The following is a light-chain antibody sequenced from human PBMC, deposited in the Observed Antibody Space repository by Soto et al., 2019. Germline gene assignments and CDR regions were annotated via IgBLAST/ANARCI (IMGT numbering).Light chain of an antibody. CDR1: QSVSSSY. J-gene: IGKJ4*01. CDR3: QQRSNWPLT. CDR2: GAS. V-gene: IGKV3D-20*02. Sequence: EIVLTQSPGTLSLSPGERATLSCRASQSVSSSYLAWYQQKPGQAPRLYIYGASTRAPGIPDRFSGSGSGTDFTLTISSLEPEDFAVYYCQQRSNWPLTFGGGTKVDIK.